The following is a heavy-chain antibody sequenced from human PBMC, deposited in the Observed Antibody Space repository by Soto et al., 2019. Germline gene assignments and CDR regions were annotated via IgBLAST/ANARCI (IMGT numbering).Heavy chain of an antibody. V-gene: IGHV3-23*01. CDR2: ISGSGGST. CDR3: AKDRLKTVNYYDSSGPDY. CDR1: GFTFSSYA. J-gene: IGHJ4*02. D-gene: IGHD3-22*01. Sequence: EVQLLESGGGLVQPGGSLRLSCAASGFTFSSYAMRWVRQAPGKGLEWVSAISGSGGSTYYADSVKGRFTISRDNSKNTLYLQMNSLRAEDTAVYYCAKDRLKTVNYYDSSGPDYWGQGTLVTVSS.